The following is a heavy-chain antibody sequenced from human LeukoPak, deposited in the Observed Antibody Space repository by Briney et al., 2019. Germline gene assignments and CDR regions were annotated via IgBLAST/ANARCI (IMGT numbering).Heavy chain of an antibody. CDR3: AKGYIQLWSFDY. CDR2: ISGSGDGA. D-gene: IGHD5-18*01. V-gene: IGHV3-23*01. Sequence: GGSLRLSCAASGFTFSTYAMSWVRQAPGKGLQWVSLISGSGDGAHYADSVKGRFTISRDNSKNTVYLQMTNLRAEDTAVYYCAKGYIQLWSFDYWGQGTLVTLSS. J-gene: IGHJ4*02. CDR1: GFTFSTYA.